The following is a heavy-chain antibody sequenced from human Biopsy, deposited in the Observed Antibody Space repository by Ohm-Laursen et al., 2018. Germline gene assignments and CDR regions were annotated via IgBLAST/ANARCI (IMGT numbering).Heavy chain of an antibody. V-gene: IGHV4-59*08. CDR1: GGSISSSY. Sequence: GTLSLTCSVSGGSISSSYRSWIRQPPGKGLEWIGYISYSGSTSYNPSLKSRVTISADTSKNQLSLTLSSLTAADTAVYFCAKQWSYYESFTQHYRGDFDYWGQGTLVIVSS. D-gene: IGHD3-16*01. J-gene: IGHJ4*02. CDR3: AKQWSYYESFTQHYRGDFDY. CDR2: ISYSGST.